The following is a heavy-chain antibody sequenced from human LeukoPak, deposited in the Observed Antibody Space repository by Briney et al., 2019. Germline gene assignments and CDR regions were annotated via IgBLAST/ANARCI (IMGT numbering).Heavy chain of an antibody. CDR1: GYTFTSHG. V-gene: IGHV1-18*01. CDR2: ISAYNGNT. J-gene: IGHJ4*02. CDR3: ARVLFDSRGLDY. Sequence: ASVKVSCKASGYTFTSHGFSWVRQAPGQGLEWMGWISAYNGNTDYAQKFQGRVTMTIDTSTSTAYMELRSLSSDDTAVYYCARVLFDSRGLDYWGQGTLVTVSS. D-gene: IGHD3-22*01.